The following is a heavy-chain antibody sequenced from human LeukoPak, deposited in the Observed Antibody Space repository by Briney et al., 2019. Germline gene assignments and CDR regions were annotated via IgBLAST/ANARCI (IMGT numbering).Heavy chain of an antibody. D-gene: IGHD3-10*01. CDR3: ARTDLWFGESDKGSFDY. J-gene: IGHJ4*02. V-gene: IGHV3-7*02. CDR1: GFTFSGYW. Sequence: RGSLRLSCAASGFTFSGYWMSWVRQAPGKGLEWVANIKQDGSEKYYVDSVKGRFTISRDNAKNSLFLQMNSLRAEDTAVYYCARTDLWFGESDKGSFDYWGQGTLVTVSS. CDR2: IKQDGSEK.